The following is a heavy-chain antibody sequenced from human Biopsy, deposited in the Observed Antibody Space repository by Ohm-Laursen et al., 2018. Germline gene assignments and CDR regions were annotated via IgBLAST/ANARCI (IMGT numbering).Heavy chain of an antibody. CDR2: VHHDGRA. Sequence: LRLSCTASGFTFSMRAMSWVRQPPGKGLEWIGEVHHDGRANYNPSLKSRVTISGDMSKKQFSLKLSGVTAADTAVYYCARFIVPSLHCSNGVCPIRWFDPWGQGTLVTVFS. CDR3: ARFIVPSLHCSNGVCPIRWFDP. D-gene: IGHD2-2*01. CDR1: GFTFSMRA. V-gene: IGHV4-34*01. J-gene: IGHJ5*02.